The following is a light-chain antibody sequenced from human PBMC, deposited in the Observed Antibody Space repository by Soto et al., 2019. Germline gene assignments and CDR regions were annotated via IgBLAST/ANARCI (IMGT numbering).Light chain of an antibody. Sequence: EIVLTQSPGTLSLSPGERATLSCRASQSVTSNFLAWYQQKPGQAPRLLIYDASNRATGIPDRFSGSGSGTDFTLTISRLEPEDFAVYYCQQYGSSPWTFGQGTKGDIK. CDR3: QQYGSSPWT. V-gene: IGKV3-20*01. CDR1: QSVTSNF. CDR2: DAS. J-gene: IGKJ1*01.